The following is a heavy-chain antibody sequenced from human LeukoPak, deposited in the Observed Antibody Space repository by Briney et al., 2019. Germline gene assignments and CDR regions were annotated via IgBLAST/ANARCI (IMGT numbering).Heavy chain of an antibody. V-gene: IGHV4-39*01. D-gene: IGHD1-26*01. CDR2: IYYSGST. CDR3: ERQRYSGSYYDY. J-gene: IGHJ4*02. CDR1: GGSISSSSYY. Sequence: PSETLSLTCTVSGGSISSSSYYWGWIRQPPGKGLEWIGSIYYSGSTYYNPSLKSRVTISVDTSKNQFSLKLSSVTAADTAVYYCERQRYSGSYYDYWGQGTLVTVSS.